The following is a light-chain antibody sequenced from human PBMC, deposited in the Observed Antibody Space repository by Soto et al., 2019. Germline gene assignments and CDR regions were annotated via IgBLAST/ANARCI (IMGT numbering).Light chain of an antibody. CDR3: QQFGSSPGFT. CDR1: QSINSRY. Sequence: EIVLTQSPGTLSLSPGEIATLSCRASQSINSRYLAWYQQKPGQAPRLLIYGASSRATGIPDRFSGSGSGTDFTLTISRLEPEDFAGYYCQQFGSSPGFTFGPGTNVDIK. J-gene: IGKJ3*01. V-gene: IGKV3-20*01. CDR2: GAS.